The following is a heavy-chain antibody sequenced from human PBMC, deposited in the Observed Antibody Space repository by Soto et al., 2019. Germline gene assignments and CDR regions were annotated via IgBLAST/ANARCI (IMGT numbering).Heavy chain of an antibody. J-gene: IGHJ4*02. D-gene: IGHD6-19*01. CDR2: INAGNGKT. V-gene: IGHV1-3*01. CDR1: GYTFTSYA. CDR3: ARVLGSGWYSGFGY. Sequence: QVQLVQSGAEVKKPGASVKVSCKASGYTFTSYAMHWVRQAPGQRLEWMGWINAGNGKTKYSQKFQGRVTITRDTSASTAYMELSSLRSEDTAVYYCARVLGSGWYSGFGYWGQGTLVTVSS.